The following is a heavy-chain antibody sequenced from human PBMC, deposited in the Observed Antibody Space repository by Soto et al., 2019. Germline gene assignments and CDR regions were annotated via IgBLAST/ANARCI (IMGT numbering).Heavy chain of an antibody. Sequence: SSETLSLTCTVSGGSISSGDYYWSWIRQPPGKGLEWIGYIYYSGSTYYNPSLKSRVTISVDTSKNQFSLKLSSVTAADTAVYYCARDVGYPETDNWFDPWGQGTLVTVSS. CDR1: GGSISSGDYY. J-gene: IGHJ5*02. CDR2: IYYSGST. CDR3: ARDVGYPETDNWFDP. D-gene: IGHD5-12*01. V-gene: IGHV4-30-4*01.